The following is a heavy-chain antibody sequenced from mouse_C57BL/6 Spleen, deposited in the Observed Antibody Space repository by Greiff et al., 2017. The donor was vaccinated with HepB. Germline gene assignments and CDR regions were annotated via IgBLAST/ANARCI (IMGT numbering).Heavy chain of an antibody. CDR2: IDPSDRYT. CDR1: GYTFTSYW. J-gene: IGHJ4*01. D-gene: IGHD2-3*01. V-gene: IGHV1-59*01. Sequence: VKLQESGAELVRPGTSVKLSCKASGYTFTSYWMHGVKQRPGQGLEWIGVIDPSDRYTNYNQKFKGKATLTVDTSSSTAYMQLSSLTSEDSAVYYCARALDGYYYYAMDYWGQGTSVTVSS. CDR3: ARALDGYYYYAMDY.